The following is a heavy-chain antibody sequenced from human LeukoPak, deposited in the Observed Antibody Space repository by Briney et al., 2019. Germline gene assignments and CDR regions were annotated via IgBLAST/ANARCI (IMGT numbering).Heavy chain of an antibody. J-gene: IGHJ4*02. Sequence: SETLSLTCAVYGGSFSGYYWSWICQPPGKGLEWIGEINHSGSTNYNPSLKSRVTISVDTSKNQFSLKLSSVTAADTAVYYCARGGEWELLLDWGQGTLVTVSS. CDR3: ARGGEWELLLD. V-gene: IGHV4-34*01. CDR1: GGSFSGYY. D-gene: IGHD1-26*01. CDR2: INHSGST.